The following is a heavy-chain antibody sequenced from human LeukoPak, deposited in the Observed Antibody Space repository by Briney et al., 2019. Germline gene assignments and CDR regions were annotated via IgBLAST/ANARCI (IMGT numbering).Heavy chain of an antibody. V-gene: IGHV4-4*07. Sequence: MPSETLSLTCTVSGGSISSYYWSWIRQPAGKGLEWIGRIYTSGSTNYNPSLKSRVTMSVDTSKNQFSLKLSSVTAADTAVYYCARVPYISGWYFWFDEWGQGTLVTVSS. J-gene: IGHJ4*02. CDR2: IYTSGST. CDR1: GGSISSYY. D-gene: IGHD6-19*01. CDR3: ARVPYISGWYFWFDE.